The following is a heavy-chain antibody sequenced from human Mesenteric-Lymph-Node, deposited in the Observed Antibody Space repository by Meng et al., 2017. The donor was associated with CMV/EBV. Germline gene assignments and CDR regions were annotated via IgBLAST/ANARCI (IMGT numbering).Heavy chain of an antibody. Sequence: SETLSLTCAVYGGSFSGYYWSWIRQPPGKGLEWIGEINHSGSTNYNPSLKSRVTMSVDMSKNQFSLKLSSVTAADTAVYYCARDPLDYDSSDYYSEDYWGQGTLVTVSS. CDR3: ARDPLDYDSSDYYSEDY. CDR1: GGSFSGYY. V-gene: IGHV4-34*01. J-gene: IGHJ4*02. CDR2: INHSGST. D-gene: IGHD3-22*01.